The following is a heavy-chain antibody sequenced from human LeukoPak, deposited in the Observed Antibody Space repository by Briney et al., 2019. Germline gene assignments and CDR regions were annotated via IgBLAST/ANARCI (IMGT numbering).Heavy chain of an antibody. CDR2: IYHSGST. J-gene: IGHJ4*02. Sequence: SETLSLTCAVSGGSISSSIWWAWVRQSPGKGLEWIGEIYHSGSTDYNPSLKSRVTISVDKSKNQFSLNLISATAADTAVYYCTGRKDGKGELDYWGQGILVTVSS. V-gene: IGHV4-4*02. CDR1: GGSISSSIW. D-gene: IGHD1-14*01. CDR3: TGRKDGKGELDY.